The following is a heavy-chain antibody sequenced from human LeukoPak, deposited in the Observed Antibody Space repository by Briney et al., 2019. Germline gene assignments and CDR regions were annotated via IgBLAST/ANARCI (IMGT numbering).Heavy chain of an antibody. V-gene: IGHV3-13*04. CDR1: GFTFSSYD. Sequence: PGGSLRLSCEASGFTFSSYDMHWVRQATGKGLEWVSAIGTAGDTYYPGSVKGRFTISRENAKNSLYLKMNSLRAGDTAVYYCARSTGYGDYELNAFDIWGQGTMVTVSS. CDR3: ARSTGYGDYELNAFDI. CDR2: IGTAGDT. D-gene: IGHD4-17*01. J-gene: IGHJ3*02.